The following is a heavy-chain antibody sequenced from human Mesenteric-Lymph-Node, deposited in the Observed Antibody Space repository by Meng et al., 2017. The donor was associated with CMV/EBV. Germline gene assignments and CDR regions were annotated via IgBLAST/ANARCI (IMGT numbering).Heavy chain of an antibody. D-gene: IGHD5-24*01. V-gene: IGHV4-59*12. CDR1: GGSINSYY. CDR3: ARDHKTMISDTGLGYIRLDP. J-gene: IGHJ5*02. CDR2: ISYSGST. Sequence: SETLSLTCTVSGGSINSYYWSWIRQPPGEGLEWIGYISYSGSTYTNPSLQSRVTMSIDTSKNQFSLRLSSVTAADTAVYYCARDHKTMISDTGLGYIRLDPWGQGSLVTVSS.